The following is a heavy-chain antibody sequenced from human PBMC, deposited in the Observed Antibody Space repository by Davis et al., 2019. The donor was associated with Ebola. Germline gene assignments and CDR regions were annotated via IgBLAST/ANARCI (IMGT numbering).Heavy chain of an antibody. J-gene: IGHJ3*02. CDR2: IFPGDSDT. Sequence: GESLKISCKVSGYTFTTYWIVWVRQMPGKGLECMGIIFPGDSDTRYSPSFRGQVTISADKSIKTAFLQWSSLKASDSAMYYCASLRRTITGMDDGFDIWGQGTMVTVSS. CDR1: GYTFTTYW. D-gene: IGHD2-8*02. V-gene: IGHV5-51*01. CDR3: ASLRRTITGMDDGFDI.